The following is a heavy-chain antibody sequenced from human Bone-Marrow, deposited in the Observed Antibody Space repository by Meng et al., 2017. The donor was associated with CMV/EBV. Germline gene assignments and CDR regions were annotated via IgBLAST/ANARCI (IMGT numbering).Heavy chain of an antibody. J-gene: IGHJ4*02. Sequence: SVKVSCKASGGTFSSYAISWVRQAPGQGLEWMGGIIPIFGTANYAQKFQGRVTITADKSTSTAYMELSSLRSEDTAVYYCATYSNCGGDCPPTFDYWGQGTLVTVSS. CDR3: ATYSNCGGDCPPTFDY. CDR1: GGTFSSYA. CDR2: IIPIFGTA. V-gene: IGHV1-69*06. D-gene: IGHD2-21*01.